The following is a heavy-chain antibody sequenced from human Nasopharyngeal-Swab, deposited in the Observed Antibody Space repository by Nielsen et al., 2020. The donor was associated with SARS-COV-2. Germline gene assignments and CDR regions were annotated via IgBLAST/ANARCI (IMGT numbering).Heavy chain of an antibody. J-gene: IGHJ4*02. D-gene: IGHD2-2*01. CDR1: GYTFTGYY. Sequence: ASVKVSCKASGYTFTGYYMHWVRQAPGQGLEWMGWINPNSGGTNYAQKLQGRVTMTTDTSTSTAYMELRSLRSDDTAVYYCARDLGIVVVPAAIARYDYWGQGTLVTVSS. CDR3: ARDLGIVVVPAAIARYDY. V-gene: IGHV1-2*02. CDR2: INPNSGGT.